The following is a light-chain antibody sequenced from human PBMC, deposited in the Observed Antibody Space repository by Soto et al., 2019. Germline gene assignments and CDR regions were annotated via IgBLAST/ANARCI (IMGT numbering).Light chain of an antibody. CDR3: ETWDSNTVV. J-gene: IGLJ2*01. CDR2: LEGSGSY. V-gene: IGLV4-60*03. CDR1: SGHSSYI. Sequence: QLVLTQSSSVSASLGSSVKLTCTLSSGHSSYIIAWHQQQPGKAPRYLMKLEGSGSYNKGSGVPDRFSGSSSGADRYLTISNLQSEDEADYYCETWDSNTVVFGGGIKLTVL.